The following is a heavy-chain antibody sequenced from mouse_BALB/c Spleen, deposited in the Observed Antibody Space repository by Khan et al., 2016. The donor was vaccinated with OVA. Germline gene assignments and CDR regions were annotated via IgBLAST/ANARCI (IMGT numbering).Heavy chain of an antibody. J-gene: IGHJ3*01. CDR1: GYTFTRYY. D-gene: IGHD1-1*02. V-gene: IGHV1-53*01. CDR3: ARSGYGAFAY. Sequence: QVQLQESGTELVKPGASVRLSCKASGYTFTRYYMYWVKQRPGQGLEWIGEINPSDGDSNFNENFKSKATLTVDKSSTTAYMQLSSLTSEDSAVYDCARSGYGAFAYWGQGTLVTVSA. CDR2: INPSDGDS.